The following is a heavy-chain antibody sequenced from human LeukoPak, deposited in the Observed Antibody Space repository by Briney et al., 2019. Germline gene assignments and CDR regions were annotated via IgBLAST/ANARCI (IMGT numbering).Heavy chain of an antibody. Sequence: GGSLTLSCAASEFTFNRYWMHWVRHAPGKGLEGVSFITTNGGRTSYADSVEGRFTITRDNPRNTLYMQMNSLRDEDTAVYYCAIMHGYYDGTGYWVQWGQGTLVTVSS. CDR3: AIMHGYYDGTGYWVQ. D-gene: IGHD3-22*01. CDR2: ITTNGGRT. V-gene: IGHV3-23*01. CDR1: EFTFNRYW. J-gene: IGHJ1*01.